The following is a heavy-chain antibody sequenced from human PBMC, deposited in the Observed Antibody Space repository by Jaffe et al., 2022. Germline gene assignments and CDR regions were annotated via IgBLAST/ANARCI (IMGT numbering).Heavy chain of an antibody. Sequence: QLQLQESGPGLVKPSETLSLTCTVSGGSISSSSYYWGWIRQPPGKGLEWIGSIYYSGSTYYNPSLKSRVTISVDTSKNQFSLKLSSVTAADTAVYYCARQDGYDTRFDYWGQGTLVTVSS. CDR2: IYYSGST. V-gene: IGHV4-39*01. J-gene: IGHJ4*02. CDR3: ARQDGYDTRFDY. CDR1: GGSISSSSYY. D-gene: IGHD5-12*01.